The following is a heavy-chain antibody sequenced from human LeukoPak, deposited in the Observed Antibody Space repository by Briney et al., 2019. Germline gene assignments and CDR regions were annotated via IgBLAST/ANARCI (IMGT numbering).Heavy chain of an antibody. CDR3: ARERYDSSGYYYEIDY. CDR1: GGSFSGYY. D-gene: IGHD3-22*01. Sequence: SETLSLTCAVYGGSFSGYYWSWIRQPPGKGLEWIGYIYYSGSTYYNPSLKSRVTISVDTSKNQFSLKLSSVTAADTAVYYCARERYDSSGYYYEIDYWGQGTLVTVSS. V-gene: IGHV4-34*01. J-gene: IGHJ4*02. CDR2: IYYSGST.